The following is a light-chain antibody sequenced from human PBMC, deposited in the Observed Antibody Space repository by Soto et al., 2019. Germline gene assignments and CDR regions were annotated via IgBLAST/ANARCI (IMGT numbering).Light chain of an antibody. J-gene: IGKJ1*01. CDR1: QIVSGKY. CDR3: QKYSSLPRN. CDR2: SAS. Sequence: IGFTQSPATLSLSPGGIATLSCRARQIVSGKYLAWYHQRPGQAPRVLIHSASSRATGIPDRFTGSGSGTDFTLTITRLEPEDFGVYYCQKYSSLPRNFGQGTKVDIK. V-gene: IGKV3-20*01.